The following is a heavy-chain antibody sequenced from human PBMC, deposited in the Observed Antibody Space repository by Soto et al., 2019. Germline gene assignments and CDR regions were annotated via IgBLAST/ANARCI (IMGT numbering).Heavy chain of an antibody. J-gene: IGHJ6*02. CDR3: ARDLRHSRLPGMDV. D-gene: IGHD2-21*02. Sequence: GGSLRLSCAASGFTFSSYAMSWVRQAPGKGLEWVSAISGSGGSTYYADSVKGRFTISRDNSKNTLYLQMNSLRAEDTAIYYCARDLRHSRLPGMDVWGQGTTVTVSS. CDR1: GFTFSSYA. V-gene: IGHV3-23*01. CDR2: ISGSGGST.